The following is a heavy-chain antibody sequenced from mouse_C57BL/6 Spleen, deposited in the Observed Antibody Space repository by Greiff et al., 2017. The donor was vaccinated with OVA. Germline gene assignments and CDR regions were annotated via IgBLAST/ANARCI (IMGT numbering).Heavy chain of an antibody. J-gene: IGHJ3*01. Sequence: DVMLVESGEGLVKPGGSLKLSCAASGFTFSSYAMSWVRQTPEKRLEWVAYISSGGDYIYYADTVKGRFTISRDNARNTLYLQMSSLKSEDTAMYYCTREADGYFHWGQGTLVTVSA. CDR3: TREADGYFH. CDR2: ISSGGDYI. CDR1: GFTFSSYA. D-gene: IGHD2-3*01. V-gene: IGHV5-9-1*02.